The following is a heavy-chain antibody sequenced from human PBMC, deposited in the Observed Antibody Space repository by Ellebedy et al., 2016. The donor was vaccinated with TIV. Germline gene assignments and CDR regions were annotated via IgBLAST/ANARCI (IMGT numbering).Heavy chain of an antibody. CDR2: ISAYNDNT. Sequence: ASVKVSCXASGYTFTSYYMHWVRQAPGQGLEWMGWISAYNDNTYSAQKLQGRVTLTTDTSTSTAYMELRSLRSDDTAVYYCVMSGPYHADSRGHYFYYMDVWGQGTTVTVSS. J-gene: IGHJ6*03. CDR1: GYTFTSYY. CDR3: VMSGPYHADSRGHYFYYMDV. V-gene: IGHV1-18*04. D-gene: IGHD3-22*01.